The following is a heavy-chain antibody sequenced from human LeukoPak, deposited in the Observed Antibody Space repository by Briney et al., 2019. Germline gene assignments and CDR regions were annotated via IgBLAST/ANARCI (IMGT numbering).Heavy chain of an antibody. CDR2: INHSGST. CDR3: ARGVAGDFWSGYYTGPNWFDP. Sequence: SETLSLTCAVYGGSFSGYYWSWIRQPPGKGLEWIGEINHSGSTNYNPSLKSRATISVDTSKNQFSLKLSSVTAADTAVYYCARGVAGDFWSGYYTGPNWFDPWGQGTLVTVSS. J-gene: IGHJ5*02. D-gene: IGHD3-3*01. CDR1: GGSFSGYY. V-gene: IGHV4-34*01.